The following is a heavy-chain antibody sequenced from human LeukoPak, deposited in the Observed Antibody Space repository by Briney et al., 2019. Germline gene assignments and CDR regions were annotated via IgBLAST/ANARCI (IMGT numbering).Heavy chain of an antibody. Sequence: GGSLRLSCAASGFTFSSYGMHWVRQAPGKGLEWVAFIRYDGSNKSYAYSVKGRFTISRDNSKNTLYLQMNSLRAEDTAVYYCAKDREMATIIDYWGQGTLVTVSS. CDR1: GFTFSSYG. CDR3: AKDREMATIIDY. J-gene: IGHJ4*02. V-gene: IGHV3-30*02. CDR2: IRYDGSNK. D-gene: IGHD5-24*01.